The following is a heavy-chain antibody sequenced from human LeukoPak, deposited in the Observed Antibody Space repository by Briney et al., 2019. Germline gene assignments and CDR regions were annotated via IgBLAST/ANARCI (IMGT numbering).Heavy chain of an antibody. CDR2: MNPNSGKT. V-gene: IGHV1-8*01. D-gene: IGHD3-9*01. CDR1: GDTFTSYD. J-gene: IGHJ6*02. CDR3: ARLALRYFDWLLSRGPYYYYGMDV. Sequence: ASVKVSCKASGDTFTSYDINWVRQATGQGLEWMGWMNPNSGKTGYAQKFQGRVTMTRNTSISTAYMELSSLRSEDTAVYYCARLALRYFDWLLSRGPYYYYGMDVWGQGTTVTVSS.